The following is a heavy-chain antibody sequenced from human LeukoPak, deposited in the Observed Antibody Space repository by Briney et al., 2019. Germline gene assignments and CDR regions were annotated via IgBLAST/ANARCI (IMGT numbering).Heavy chain of an antibody. CDR1: GGSISGGSYY. Sequence: ASQTLSLTCTVSGGSISGGSYYWSWIRQPAGKGLEWIGRIYTSGSTNYNPSLKSRVTISVDTSKNQFSLKLSSVTAADTAVYYCARYDYVWGSGWFDPWGQGTLVTVSS. CDR2: IYTSGST. D-gene: IGHD3-16*01. CDR3: ARYDYVWGSGWFDP. V-gene: IGHV4-61*02. J-gene: IGHJ5*02.